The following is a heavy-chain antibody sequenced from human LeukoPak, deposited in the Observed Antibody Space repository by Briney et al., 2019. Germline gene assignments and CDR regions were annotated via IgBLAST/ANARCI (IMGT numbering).Heavy chain of an antibody. D-gene: IGHD1/OR15-1a*01. CDR3: ARDGPYNSNRRTDY. V-gene: IGHV3-66*02. J-gene: IGHJ4*02. CDR2: IYSGGST. CDR1: GFTVSSNY. Sequence: PGGSLRLSCAASGFTVSSNYMSWVRQAPGKGLEWVSVIYSGGSTYYADSVKGRFTISRDNSKNTLYLQMNSLRAEDTAVYYCARDGPYNSNRRTDYWGQGTLVTVSS.